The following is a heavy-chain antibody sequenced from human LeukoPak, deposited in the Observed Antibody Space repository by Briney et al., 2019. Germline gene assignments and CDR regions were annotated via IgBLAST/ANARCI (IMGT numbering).Heavy chain of an antibody. J-gene: IGHJ4*02. Sequence: SETLSLTCAVYDGSFSGYYWSWIRQPPGKGLEWIGEINHSGSTNYNPSLKSRVTISLDTSKSQFSLKVGYVTAAGTAVYYCARGLNDSWTGENYWGQGTLVTVSS. V-gene: IGHV4-34*01. CDR1: DGSFSGYY. CDR3: ARGLNDSWTGENY. CDR2: INHSGST. D-gene: IGHD3-3*01.